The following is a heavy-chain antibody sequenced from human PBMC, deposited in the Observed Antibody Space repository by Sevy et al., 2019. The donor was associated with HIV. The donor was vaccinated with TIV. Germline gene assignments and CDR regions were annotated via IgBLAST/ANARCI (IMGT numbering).Heavy chain of an antibody. V-gene: IGHV4-59*12. CDR2: ISYSGST. D-gene: IGHD1-20*01. J-gene: IGHJ4*01. CDR3: AGSRVITGTYDY. Sequence: SETLSLTCSVSGGSIGGYYWSWIRQPPGKGLEWIGYISYSGSTNYNPSLKSRVTIAVDTSKNEFSLKLSSVTAADTAVDYWAGSRVITGTYDYWGQGTLVTVSS. CDR1: GGSIGGYY.